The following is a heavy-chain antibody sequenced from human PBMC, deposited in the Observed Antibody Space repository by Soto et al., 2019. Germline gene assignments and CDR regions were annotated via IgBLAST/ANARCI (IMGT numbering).Heavy chain of an antibody. Sequence: GAPVEASCEAPGVTFSSYTISWVRQAPGQGLEWMGRIIPILGIANYAQKLQGSVTITADNSTSTAYMELSSLRSEDTAVYYCATSCSGGSCYPRRSHWINYFDYWGQGTLVTVSS. CDR2: IIPILGIA. D-gene: IGHD2-15*01. CDR1: GVTFSSYT. J-gene: IGHJ4*02. V-gene: IGHV1-69*02. CDR3: ATSCSGGSCYPRRSHWINYFDY.